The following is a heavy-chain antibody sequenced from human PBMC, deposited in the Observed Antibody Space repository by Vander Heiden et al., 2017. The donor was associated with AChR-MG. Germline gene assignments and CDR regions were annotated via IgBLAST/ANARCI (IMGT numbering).Heavy chain of an antibody. CDR1: GFTFSSEG. V-gene: IGHV3-30*03. J-gene: IGHJ6*03. D-gene: IGHD2-21*01. Sequence: QLRSVEPWRGVVQPGRSLSLLCAAFGFTFSSEGMHLLRQGTGKGLGWLAVISYNGNKRYYADSVKGRFTISRDNSENTLYLQMSSLRPGDTGVYFCARNVIRSYNMDVWGQGTTVTVSS. CDR3: ARNVIRSYNMDV. CDR2: ISYNGNKR.